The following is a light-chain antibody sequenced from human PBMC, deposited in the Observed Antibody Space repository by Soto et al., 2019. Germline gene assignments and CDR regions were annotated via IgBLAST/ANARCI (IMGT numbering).Light chain of an antibody. CDR2: GAS. Sequence: EIVMTQSPATLSVSPGERVTLSCRASQSVSSNLAWYQQKPGQAPRLLIYGASTRATGIPARFSGSGSGTEFTLTISSLQSEDFAVYYCQQYNNWPPYTFCQGTKLEIK. CDR3: QQYNNWPPYT. V-gene: IGKV3-15*01. J-gene: IGKJ2*01. CDR1: QSVSSN.